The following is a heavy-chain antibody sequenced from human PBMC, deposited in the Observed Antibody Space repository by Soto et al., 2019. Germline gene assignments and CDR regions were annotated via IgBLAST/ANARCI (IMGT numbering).Heavy chain of an antibody. CDR1: GFAFSSHP. V-gene: IGHV3-23*01. D-gene: IGHD5-12*01. Sequence: LRLSCAASGFAFSSHPMSWVRQAPEKGLEWVSGISDGGDLTYNADSVKGRFTISRDNSKDTLYLQMNSLRAEDTAVYYCARRVIGSSRGFDIWGQGTMVTVSS. J-gene: IGHJ3*02. CDR2: ISDGGDLT. CDR3: ARRVIGSSRGFDI.